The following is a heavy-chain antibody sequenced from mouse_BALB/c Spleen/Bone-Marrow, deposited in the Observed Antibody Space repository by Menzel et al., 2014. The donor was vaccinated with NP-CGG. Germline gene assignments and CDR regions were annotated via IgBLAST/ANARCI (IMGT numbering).Heavy chain of an antibody. CDR2: ISSGSSTI. CDR1: GFTFSSFG. D-gene: IGHD2-3*01. Sequence: EVQRVESGGGLVQPGGSRKLSCAASGFTFSSFGMHWVRQAPEKGLEWVAYISSGSSTIYYADTVKGRFTISRDNPKNTLFLQMTSLRSEDTSMYYCARRDDGYCSFDYWGQGTTRTGSS. J-gene: IGHJ2*01. CDR3: ARRDDGYCSFDY. V-gene: IGHV5-17*02.